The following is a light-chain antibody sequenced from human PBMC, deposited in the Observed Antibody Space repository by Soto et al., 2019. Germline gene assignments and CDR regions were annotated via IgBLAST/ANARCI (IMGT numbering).Light chain of an antibody. CDR1: QSVSSY. V-gene: IGKV3-11*01. CDR2: EAS. J-gene: IGKJ1*01. CDR3: QHRNIWLWT. Sequence: EMGLTQAPATLAWSPGGGATLSCRASQSVSSYLAWYQQKPGQAPRLLIHEASNRATGIPARFSGSGSGTDFTLTISSLEPEDFAVYYCQHRNIWLWTFGQGTKVDI.